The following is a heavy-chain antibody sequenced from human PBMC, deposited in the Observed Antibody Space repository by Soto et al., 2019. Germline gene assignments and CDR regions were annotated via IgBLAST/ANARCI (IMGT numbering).Heavy chain of an antibody. V-gene: IGHV1-3*01. D-gene: IGHD4-17*01. CDR2: INAGNGNT. CDR1: GYTFTSYA. CDR3: ARDRGGYGADGTFDY. J-gene: IGHJ4*02. Sequence: GASVKVSCKASGYTFTSYAMHWVRQAPGQRLEWMGWINAGNGNTKYSQKFQGRVTITRDTSTSTAYMELSSLRSEDTAVYYCARDRGGYGADGTFDYWGQGTLVTVSS.